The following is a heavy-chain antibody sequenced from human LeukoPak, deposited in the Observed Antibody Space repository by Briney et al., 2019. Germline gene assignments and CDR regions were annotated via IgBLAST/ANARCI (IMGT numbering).Heavy chain of an antibody. J-gene: IGHJ5*02. Sequence: ASVKVSCKASVYTFTNYYVHWVRQAPGRGLEWMGVINPSGGSTNYAQRFQGRVTMTRDTSTSTVYMELSSLRSEDTAVYYCARDSTVTTFRGCVDPWGQGTLVTVSS. CDR1: VYTFTNYY. V-gene: IGHV1-46*01. CDR3: ARDSTVTTFRGCVDP. CDR2: INPSGGST. D-gene: IGHD4-17*01.